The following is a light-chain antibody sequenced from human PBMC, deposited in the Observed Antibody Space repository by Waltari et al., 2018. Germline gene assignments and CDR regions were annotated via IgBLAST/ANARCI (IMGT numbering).Light chain of an antibody. V-gene: IGLV2-11*01. CDR1: GSDVGDYNY. J-gene: IGLJ3*02. CDR3: CSYEGTWV. CDR2: DVT. Sequence: QSALTQPRSVSGSPGQSVTISCTGTGSDVGDYNYVSWSQQHPGKAPTLVIYDVTKRPPAVHARLSASKSGNAASLTVSGLQAEDEADYYCCSYEGTWVFGGGTKLTVL.